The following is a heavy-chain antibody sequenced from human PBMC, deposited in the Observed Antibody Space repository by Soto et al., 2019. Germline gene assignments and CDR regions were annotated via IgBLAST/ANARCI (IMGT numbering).Heavy chain of an antibody. CDR2: SSFDGTKT. CDR1: GFILRSNG. D-gene: IGHD5-12*01. CDR3: AKDRGYDYKNGLDV. Sequence: QEHLVESGGGVVQPGESLRLSCATSGFILRSNGMHWVRQAPGKGLEWVAVSSFDGTKTYYADSVKGRFTISRDTPNNTLHLQMTSLRVEDTAIYYCAKDRGYDYKNGLDVWGPGTTVTVSS. V-gene: IGHV3-30*18. J-gene: IGHJ6*02.